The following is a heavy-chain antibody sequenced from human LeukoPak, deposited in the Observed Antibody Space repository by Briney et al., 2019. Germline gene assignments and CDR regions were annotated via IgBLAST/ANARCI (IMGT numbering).Heavy chain of an antibody. D-gene: IGHD6-13*01. Sequence: GGSLRLSCAVSGFRVTNNYMNWVRQAPGKGLEWVSIIYSGGSTYYADSVKGRFTISRDSSNNTLFLQMTNLRADDSGLYYCATDVRSSPLGFWGHGTLVTVSS. CDR1: GFRVTNNY. CDR3: ATDVRSSPLGF. CDR2: IYSGGST. V-gene: IGHV3-66*01. J-gene: IGHJ4*01.